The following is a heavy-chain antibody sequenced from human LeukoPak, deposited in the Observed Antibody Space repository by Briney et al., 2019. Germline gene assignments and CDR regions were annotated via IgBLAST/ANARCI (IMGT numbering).Heavy chain of an antibody. V-gene: IGHV1-8*03. CDR1: GYTFTSYD. CDR2: MNPNSGNT. J-gene: IGHJ3*02. D-gene: IGHD3-10*01. CDR3: ARDNRPLLWFGELSDAFDI. Sequence: GASVKVSCKASGYTFTSYDINWVRQATGQGLEWMGWMNPNSGNTGYAQKFQGRVTITRNTSISTAYMELSSLRSEDTAVYYCARDNRPLLWFGELSDAFDIWGQGTMVTVSS.